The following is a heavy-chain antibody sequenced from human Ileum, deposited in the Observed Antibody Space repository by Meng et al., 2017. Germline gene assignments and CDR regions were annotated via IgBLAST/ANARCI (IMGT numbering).Heavy chain of an antibody. CDR3: ARYYGSDNYCINC. D-gene: IGHD3-10*01. CDR2: INHSGST. Sequence: GSLRLSCAVYGGSFSAYYGTWIRQPPGKGLEWIGEINHSGSTNYNPSLKRRVTISIDTSKNQFSLNLDYVTTGDTAVYYCARYYGSDNYCINCWGQGTLVTVSS. V-gene: IGHV4-34*01. J-gene: IGHJ4*02. CDR1: GGSFSAYY.